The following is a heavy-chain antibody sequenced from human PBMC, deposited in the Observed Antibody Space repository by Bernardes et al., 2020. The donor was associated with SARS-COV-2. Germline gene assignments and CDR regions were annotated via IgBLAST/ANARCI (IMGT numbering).Heavy chain of an antibody. CDR3: AHRARSAPFDY. Sequence: SGPTLVKPTQTLTLTCTFSGFSLTTRGVGVGWIRQPPGRALQCLALIFWDDDKRYRPSLKSRLTITKDTSKNQVLLTMTNMDPVDTATYYCAHRARSAPFDYWSQGTLVTDS. CDR2: IFWDDDK. J-gene: IGHJ4*02. V-gene: IGHV2-5*02. CDR1: GFSLTTRGVG.